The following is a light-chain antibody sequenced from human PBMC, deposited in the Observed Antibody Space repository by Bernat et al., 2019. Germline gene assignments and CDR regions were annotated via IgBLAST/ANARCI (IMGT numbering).Light chain of an antibody. CDR1: QSISNW. CDR2: MAS. Sequence: DIQMTQSPSTLSASVGDRVTITCRASQSISNWLAWYQQKSGKAPKVLIYMASTLKSGVPSRFSGSGSGTEFTLNISVLQPDDFSTYYCQQYNSDSPTFGQGTKVEIK. CDR3: QQYNSDSPT. V-gene: IGKV1-5*03. J-gene: IGKJ1*01.